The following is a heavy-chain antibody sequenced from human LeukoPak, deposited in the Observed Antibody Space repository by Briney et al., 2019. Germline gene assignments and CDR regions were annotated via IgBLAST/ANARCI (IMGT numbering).Heavy chain of an antibody. Sequence: GGSLRLSCAASGITFISAWMNWVRQAPGKGLEWVSYISSSSSTIYYADSVKGRFTISRDNAKNSLYLQMNSLRAEDTAVYYCARESRATIDYWGQGTLVTVSS. J-gene: IGHJ4*02. CDR2: ISSSSSTI. D-gene: IGHD1-26*01. CDR3: ARESRATIDY. CDR1: GITFISAW. V-gene: IGHV3-48*01.